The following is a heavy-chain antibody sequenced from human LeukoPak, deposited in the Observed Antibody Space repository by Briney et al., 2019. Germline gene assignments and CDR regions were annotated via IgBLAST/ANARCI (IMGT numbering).Heavy chain of an antibody. CDR1: GFAFSTYA. D-gene: IGHD2-2*01. CDR3: AKGGLGYCSSTSCERIFDP. CDR2: ISGSGGST. Sequence: GGSLRLSCAASGFAFSTYAMSWVRQAPGKGLEWVSVISGSGGSTYYADSVRGRLTISRDNSKNMLYLQMNSLRAEDTAVYYCAKGGLGYCSSTSCERIFDPWGQGTLVTVSS. V-gene: IGHV3-23*01. J-gene: IGHJ5*02.